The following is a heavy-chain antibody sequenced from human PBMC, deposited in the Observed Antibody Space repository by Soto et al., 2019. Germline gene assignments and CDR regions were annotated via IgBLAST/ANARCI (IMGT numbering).Heavy chain of an antibody. CDR3: ARVPQYYYDSSGYYWYFDL. V-gene: IGHV4-59*01. Sequence: QVQLQESGPGLVKPSETLSLTCTVSGGSISSYYWSWIRQPPGKGLEWIGYIYYSGSTNYNPSLKSRVTISVDTSKNQFSLKPSSVTAADTAVYYCARVPQYYYDSSGYYWYFDLWGRGTLVTVSS. CDR1: GGSISSYY. D-gene: IGHD3-22*01. CDR2: IYYSGST. J-gene: IGHJ2*01.